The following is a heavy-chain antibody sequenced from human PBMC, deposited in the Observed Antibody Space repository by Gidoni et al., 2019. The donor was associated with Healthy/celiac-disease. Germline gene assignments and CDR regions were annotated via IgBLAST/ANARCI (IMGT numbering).Heavy chain of an antibody. Sequence: EVQLLESGGGLVQPGGSLRLSCAASGFTFSSYAMSWVRQAPGKGLEWVSAISGSGGSTYYADSVKGRFTISRDNSKNTLYLQMNSLRAEDTAVYYCAKQTPQTLLGAARLWDYWGQGTLVTVSS. V-gene: IGHV3-23*01. CDR2: ISGSGGST. D-gene: IGHD6-6*01. CDR1: GFTFSSYA. CDR3: AKQTPQTLLGAARLWDY. J-gene: IGHJ4*02.